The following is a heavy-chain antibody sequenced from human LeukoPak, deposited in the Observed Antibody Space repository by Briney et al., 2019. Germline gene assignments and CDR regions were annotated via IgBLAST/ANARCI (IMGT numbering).Heavy chain of an antibody. J-gene: IGHJ4*02. V-gene: IGHV4-34*01. CDR3: ARGPDTRYCSSTSCSAMPFDY. CDR1: GGSFSGYY. D-gene: IGHD2-2*01. Sequence: SETLSLTCAVYGGSFSGYYWSWIRQPPGKGLEWIGEINHSGSTNYNPSLKSRVTISVDTSKNQFSLKLSSVTAADTAVYYCARGPDTRYCSSTSCSAMPFDYWGQGTLVTVSS. CDR2: INHSGST.